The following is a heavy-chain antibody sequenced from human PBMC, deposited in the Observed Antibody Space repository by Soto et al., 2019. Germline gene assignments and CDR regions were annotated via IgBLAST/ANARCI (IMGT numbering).Heavy chain of an antibody. CDR3: AKDRNYDYGGKLDRRIGWFDP. V-gene: IGHV3-30*18. D-gene: IGHD4-17*01. J-gene: IGHJ5*02. CDR1: GFTFSSYG. Sequence: GGSLRLSCAASGFTFSSYGMHWVRQAPGKGLEWVAVISYDGSNKYYADSVKGRLTISRYNSKNTLYLQMNSLRAEDTAVYYCAKDRNYDYGGKLDRRIGWFDPWGQGTLVTVSS. CDR2: ISYDGSNK.